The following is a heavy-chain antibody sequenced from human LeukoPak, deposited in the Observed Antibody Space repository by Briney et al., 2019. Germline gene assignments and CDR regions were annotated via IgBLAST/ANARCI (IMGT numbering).Heavy chain of an antibody. D-gene: IGHD3-22*01. CDR2: ILYDGSNR. CDR3: ARDHNYYDSSGYFDY. CDR1: GFTFSSYA. V-gene: IGHV3-30*04. Sequence: GGSLRLSCAASGFTFSSYAMHWVRQAPGKGLEGVAVILYDGSNRYYADSVKGRFTISRDNSKNTLYLQMNSLRAEDTAVYYCARDHNYYDSSGYFDYWGQGTLVTVSS. J-gene: IGHJ4*02.